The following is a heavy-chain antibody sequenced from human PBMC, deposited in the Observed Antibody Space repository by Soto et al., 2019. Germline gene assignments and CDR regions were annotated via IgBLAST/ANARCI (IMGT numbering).Heavy chain of an antibody. J-gene: IGHJ6*02. V-gene: IGHV6-1*01. CDR2: TYYRSKWYN. Sequence: SQTLSLTCAISGDSVSSNSAAWNWIRQSPSRGLEWLGRTYYRSKWYNDYAVSVKSRITINPDTSKNQFSLQLNSVTPEDTAVSYCARSEGGVRDGYNSRSTGMDVPGQSTTVTVSS. CDR3: ARSEGGVRDGYNSRSTGMDV. CDR1: GDSVSSNSAA. D-gene: IGHD5-12*01.